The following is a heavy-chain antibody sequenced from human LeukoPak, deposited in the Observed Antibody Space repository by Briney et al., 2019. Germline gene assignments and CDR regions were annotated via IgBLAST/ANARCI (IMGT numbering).Heavy chain of an antibody. J-gene: IGHJ4*02. CDR1: GFAAGNIH. CDR2: IYNGAET. V-gene: IGHV3-66*01. CDR3: ARASRWLAFDL. D-gene: IGHD6-19*01. Sequence: GGSLRLSCAASGFAAGNIHMNWVRQAPGKGLEWVSVIYNGAETSYADSVKGRFSISRDSSKNTLYLQMNRLRAEDTGVYYCARASRWLAFDLWGQGTLVTCSS.